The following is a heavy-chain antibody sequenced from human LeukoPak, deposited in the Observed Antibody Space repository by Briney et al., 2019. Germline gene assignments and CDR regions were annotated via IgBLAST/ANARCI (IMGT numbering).Heavy chain of an antibody. CDR3: AKDGDGGSSWFLAPYYFDY. D-gene: IGHD6-13*01. Sequence: HPGGSLRLSCAASGFTFSSYAMSWVRQAPGKGLEWVSAISGSGGSTYYADSVKGRFTISRDNSKNTLYLQMNSLRAEDTAVYYCAKDGDGGSSWFLAPYYFDYWGQGTLVTVSS. V-gene: IGHV3-23*01. J-gene: IGHJ4*02. CDR2: ISGSGGST. CDR1: GFTFSSYA.